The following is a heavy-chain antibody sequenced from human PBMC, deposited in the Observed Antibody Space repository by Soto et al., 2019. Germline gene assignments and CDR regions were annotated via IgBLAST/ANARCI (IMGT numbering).Heavy chain of an antibody. CDR3: AKDLLFTHRQQLVLGLHPLLFDY. Sequence: GGSLRLSCAASGFTFSSYGMHWVRQAPGKGLEWVAVISYDGSNKYYADSVKGRFTISRDNSKNTLYLQMNSLRAEDTAVYYCAKDLLFTHRQQLVLGLHPLLFDYWGQGTLVTVSS. CDR2: ISYDGSNK. V-gene: IGHV3-30*18. D-gene: IGHD6-13*01. CDR1: GFTFSSYG. J-gene: IGHJ4*02.